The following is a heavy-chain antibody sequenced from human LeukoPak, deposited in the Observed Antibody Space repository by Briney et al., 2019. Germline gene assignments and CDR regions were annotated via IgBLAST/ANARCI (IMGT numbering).Heavy chain of an antibody. Sequence: SGGSLRLSCAASEFTFSSYSMCWVRQAPGKGLEWVSSISGSGAAIYYADSVRGRFTISRDDSKNTLYLQLNSLRAEDTAVYYCAKEGNYYYDSSSDHWGQGTLVTVSS. CDR3: AKEGNYYYDSSSDH. D-gene: IGHD3-22*01. CDR1: EFTFSSYS. CDR2: ISGSGAAI. V-gene: IGHV3-23*01. J-gene: IGHJ4*02.